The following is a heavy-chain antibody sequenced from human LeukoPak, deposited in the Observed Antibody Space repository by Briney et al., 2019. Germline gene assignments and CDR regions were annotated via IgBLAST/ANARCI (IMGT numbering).Heavy chain of an antibody. CDR2: IHHSGST. D-gene: IGHD6-13*01. CDR3: ARSSAGAGFFHY. Sequence: SQTLSLTCTVSGDSISNGGYYWSWIRQTPAKGLEWIGYIHHSGSTYFNPSLKSRVTMSVDRSKNQFSLKLNSVTGADTAVYFCARSSAGAGFFHYWGQGTLVTVSS. CDR1: GDSISNGGYY. J-gene: IGHJ4*02. V-gene: IGHV4-30-2*01.